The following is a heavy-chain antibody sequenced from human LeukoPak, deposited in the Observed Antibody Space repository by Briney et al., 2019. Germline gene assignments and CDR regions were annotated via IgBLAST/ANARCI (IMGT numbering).Heavy chain of an antibody. Sequence: GESLRLSCAASGFTFSSYWMNWVRQVPGKGLVWVSRIASDGNNRDYADSVKGRFTISRDNAKNTLYLQMNSLRVEDTAVYYCARGRPHGNDYWGQGTLVTVSS. V-gene: IGHV3-74*01. D-gene: IGHD4-23*01. CDR1: GFTFSSYW. CDR3: ARGRPHGNDY. CDR2: IASDGNNR. J-gene: IGHJ4*02.